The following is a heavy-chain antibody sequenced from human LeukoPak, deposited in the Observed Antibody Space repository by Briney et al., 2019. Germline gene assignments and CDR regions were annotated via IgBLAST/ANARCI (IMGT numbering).Heavy chain of an antibody. J-gene: IGHJ4*02. V-gene: IGHV3-30*02. D-gene: IGHD2-2*01. CDR2: IRYDGSNK. CDR3: AKGLPLGSYVRNAFDY. Sequence: PGGSLRLSCAASGFTFSSYGMHWVRQAPGKGLEWVAFIRYDGSNKYYADSVKGRFTISRDNSKNTLYLQMNSLRAEDTAVYYCAKGLPLGSYVRNAFDYWGQGTLVTVSS. CDR1: GFTFSSYG.